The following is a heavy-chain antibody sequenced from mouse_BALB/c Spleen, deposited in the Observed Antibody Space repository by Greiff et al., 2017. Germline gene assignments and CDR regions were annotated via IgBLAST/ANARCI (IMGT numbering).Heavy chain of an antibody. V-gene: IGHV1-7*01. Sequence: QVQLQQPGAELAKPGASVKMSCKASGYTFTSYWMHWVKQRPGQGLEWIGYINPSTGYTEYNQKFKDKATLTADKSSSTAYMQLSSLTSEDSAVYNFARCELGLDYWGQGTTLTVSS. CDR2: INPSTGYT. CDR3: ARCELGLDY. CDR1: GYTFTSYW. J-gene: IGHJ2*01. D-gene: IGHD4-1*01.